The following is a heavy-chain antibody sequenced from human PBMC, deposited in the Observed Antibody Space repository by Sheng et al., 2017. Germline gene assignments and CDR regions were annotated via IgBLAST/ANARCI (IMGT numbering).Heavy chain of an antibody. CDR3: ARRHSNPRKYYYDSSGPFDY. V-gene: IGHV4-34*01. CDR2: INHSGST. Sequence: QVQLQQWGAGLLKPSETLSLTCAVYGGSFSGYYWSWIRQPPGKGLEWIGEINHSGSTNYNPSLKSRVTISVDTSKNQFSLKLSSVTAADTAVYYCARRHSNPRKYYYDSSGPFDYWGQGTLVTVSS. CDR1: GGSFSGYY. J-gene: IGHJ4*02. D-gene: IGHD3-22*01.